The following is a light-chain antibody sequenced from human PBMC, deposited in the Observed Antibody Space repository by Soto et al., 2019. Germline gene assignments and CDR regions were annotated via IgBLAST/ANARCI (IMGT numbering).Light chain of an antibody. J-gene: IGLJ1*01. CDR1: SSDVGSYDY. V-gene: IGLV2-14*01. Sequence: QSVLTQPASVSGSPGQSIAISCTGTSSDVGSYDYVSWYQQHPDKAPKLMIYEVTQRPSGVSNRFSGSKSGNTASLTFFGLQAEDEADYYCSSHTSVNTRVFGTGPKVTVL. CDR3: SSHTSVNTRV. CDR2: EVT.